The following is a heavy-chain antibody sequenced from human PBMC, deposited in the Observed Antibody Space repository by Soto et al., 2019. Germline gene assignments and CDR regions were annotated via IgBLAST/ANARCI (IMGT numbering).Heavy chain of an antibody. CDR1: GFTFSSYG. J-gene: IGHJ6*02. V-gene: IGHV3-30*18. CDR3: AKARGCTQPYYYYGMDV. CDR2: ISYDGSNK. Sequence: GGSLRLSCAASGFTFSSYGMHWVRQAPGKGLEWVAVISYDGSNKYYADSVKGRFTISRDNSKNTLYLQMNSLRAEDTAVYYFAKARGCTQPYYYYGMDVWGQGTTVTVSS. D-gene: IGHD2-2*01.